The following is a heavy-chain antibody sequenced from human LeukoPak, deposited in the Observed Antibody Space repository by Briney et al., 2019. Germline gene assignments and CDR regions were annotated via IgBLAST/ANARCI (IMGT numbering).Heavy chain of an antibody. CDR1: GYTFTGYY. J-gene: IGHJ5*02. D-gene: IGHD3-22*01. V-gene: IGHV1-2*02. CDR3: ARDPLYYYDSSGYYRPNWFDP. Sequence: ASVKVSCKASGYTFTGYYMHWVRQAPAQGLEWMGWINPNSGGTNYAQKFQGRVTMTRDTSISTAYMELSRLRSDDTAVYYCARDPLYYYDSSGYYRPNWFDPWGQGTLVTVSS. CDR2: INPNSGGT.